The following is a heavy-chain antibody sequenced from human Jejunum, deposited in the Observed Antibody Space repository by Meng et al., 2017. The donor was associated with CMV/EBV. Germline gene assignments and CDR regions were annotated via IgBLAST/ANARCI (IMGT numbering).Heavy chain of an antibody. J-gene: IGHJ6*02. CDR3: ARGLTGPEYYYNAMDV. Sequence: SSSSHYWSWIRQPPGEGLEWIGSIYYTGRAYYNPSLKSRVTISVDTSKNQFSLRVNSVTAADTAVYYCARGLTGPEYYYNAMDVWGQGTTVTVSS. V-gene: IGHV4-39*07. CDR1: SSSSHY. CDR2: IYYTGRA. D-gene: IGHD4-11*01.